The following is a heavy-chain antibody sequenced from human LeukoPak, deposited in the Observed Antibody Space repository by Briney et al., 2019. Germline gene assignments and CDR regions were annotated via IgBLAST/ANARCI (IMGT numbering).Heavy chain of an antibody. J-gene: IGHJ4*02. CDR3: ARGHRGQVGAPMEGGY. V-gene: IGHV1-2*02. D-gene: IGHD1-26*01. CDR2: INPNSGGT. CDR1: GYTFTGYY. Sequence: GASVKVSCKASGYTFTGYYMHWVRQAPGQGLEWMGWINPNSGGTNYAQKFQGRVTMTRDTSISTAYMELSRLRSDDTAVYYCARGHRGQVGAPMEGGYWGQGTLVTVSS.